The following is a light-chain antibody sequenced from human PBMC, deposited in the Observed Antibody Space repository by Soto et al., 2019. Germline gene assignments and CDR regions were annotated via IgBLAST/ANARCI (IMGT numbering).Light chain of an antibody. CDR2: EVT. Sequence: QSALTQPASVSGSPGQSITISCTGTTSDVGTYSLVSWYQQYSGKAPKLIIYEVTKRPSGVSNRFSGSKSGNTASLTVSGLQAADEADYYCSSYANSDTLFGGGTQLTVL. J-gene: IGLJ7*01. CDR3: SSYANSDTL. V-gene: IGLV2-23*02. CDR1: TSDVGTYSL.